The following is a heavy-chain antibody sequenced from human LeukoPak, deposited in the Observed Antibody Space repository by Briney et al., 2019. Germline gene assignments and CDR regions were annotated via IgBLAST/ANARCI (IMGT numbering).Heavy chain of an antibody. CDR3: ARARGYCSGCSCYFDY. CDR2: IYTSGST. CDR1: GGSISSYY. V-gene: IGHV4-4*07. J-gene: IGHJ4*02. Sequence: SETLSLTCTVSGGSISSYYWSWIRQPAGKGLEWIGRIYTSGSTNYNPSLKSRVTMSVDTSKNQFSLKLSSVTAADTAVYYCARARGYCSGCSCYFDYWGQGTLATVSS. D-gene: IGHD2-15*01.